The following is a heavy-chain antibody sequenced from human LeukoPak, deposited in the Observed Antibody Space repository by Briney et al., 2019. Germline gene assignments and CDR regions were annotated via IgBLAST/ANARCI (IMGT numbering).Heavy chain of an antibody. V-gene: IGHV1-2*02. Sequence: GASVKVSCKASGYTFTGYYIHWVRQAPGQGLEWMGWINPQSGGTNYAQKFQGRVTMTRDTSINTAYMELSRLRSGDTAVYYCARGGDYYDSSGYYDDAFDIWGQGTMVTVSS. CDR2: INPQSGGT. CDR1: GYTFTGYY. CDR3: ARGGDYYDSSGYYDDAFDI. J-gene: IGHJ3*02. D-gene: IGHD3-22*01.